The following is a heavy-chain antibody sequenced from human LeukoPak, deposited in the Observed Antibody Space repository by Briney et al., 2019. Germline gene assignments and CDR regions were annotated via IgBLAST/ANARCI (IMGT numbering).Heavy chain of an antibody. CDR1: GFTFSSYA. CDR3: ARGTLWFGLGHLDY. J-gene: IGHJ4*02. V-gene: IGHV3-30*04. CDR2: ISYDGSNK. D-gene: IGHD3-10*01. Sequence: GRSLRLSCAASGFTFSSYAMHWVRQAPGKRLEWVAVISYDGSNKYYADSVKGRFTISRDNSKNTLYLQMNSLRAEDTAVYYCARGTLWFGLGHLDYWGQGTLVTVSS.